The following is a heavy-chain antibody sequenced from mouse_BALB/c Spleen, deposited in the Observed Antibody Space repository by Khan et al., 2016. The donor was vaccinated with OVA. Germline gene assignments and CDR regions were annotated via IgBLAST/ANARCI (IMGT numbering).Heavy chain of an antibody. CDR1: GYSITSDYA. V-gene: IGHV3-2*02. J-gene: IGHJ4*01. Sequence: VQLVESGPGLVKPSQSLSLTCTVTGYSITSDYAWNWIRQFPGNKLEWTGYISYSGSTNYNPSLKSRISITRDTSKNQFFLQLNSVTTEDTATYYCARDGSRYNYAMDYWGQGTSVTVSS. D-gene: IGHD2-3*01. CDR2: ISYSGST. CDR3: ARDGSRYNYAMDY.